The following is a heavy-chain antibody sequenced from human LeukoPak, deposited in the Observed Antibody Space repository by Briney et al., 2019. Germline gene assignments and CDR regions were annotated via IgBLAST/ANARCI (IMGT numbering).Heavy chain of an antibody. J-gene: IGHJ4*02. CDR2: IKSKTDGETT. Sequence: GGSLRLSCAVSGLTFNVAWMSWVRQAPGKGLEWIGRIKSKTDGETTDYAAPVRGRFSVSRDDSKDTLYLQMNSLKTEDTAVYYCITDPSYETNNWGQGTLVTVSS. CDR1: GLTFNVAW. V-gene: IGHV3-15*01. D-gene: IGHD3-16*01. CDR3: ITDPSYETNN.